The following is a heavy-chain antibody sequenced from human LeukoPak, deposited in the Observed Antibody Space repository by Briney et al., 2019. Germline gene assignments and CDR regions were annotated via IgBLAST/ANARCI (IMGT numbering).Heavy chain of an antibody. D-gene: IGHD7-27*01. CDR1: GFTFSSYG. CDR2: ISYDGRNK. CDR3: ARVRNWGSYFDY. J-gene: IGHJ4*02. V-gene: IGHV3-30*03. Sequence: PGRSLRLSCAASGFTFSSYGMHWVRQAPGKGLEWVAVISYDGRNKYYADSVKGRFTISRDNSKNTLYLQMNSLRAEDTAVYYCARVRNWGSYFDYWGQGTLVTVSS.